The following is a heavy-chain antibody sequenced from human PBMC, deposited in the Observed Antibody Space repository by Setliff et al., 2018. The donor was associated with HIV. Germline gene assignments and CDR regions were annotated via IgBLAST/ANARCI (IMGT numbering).Heavy chain of an antibody. V-gene: IGHV1-2*02. Sequence: ASVKVSCRTSGYTFTVNHLHWVRQAPGQGVEWVGKISPDSGDTFYAQKFQGRVTLTRDTSITTAYMELSTLRDDDTAVYYCARDAGAPGRGNPLDYWGQGTLVTVSS. CDR3: ARDAGAPGRGNPLDY. D-gene: IGHD3-10*01. CDR2: ISPDSGDT. J-gene: IGHJ4*02. CDR1: GYTFTVNH.